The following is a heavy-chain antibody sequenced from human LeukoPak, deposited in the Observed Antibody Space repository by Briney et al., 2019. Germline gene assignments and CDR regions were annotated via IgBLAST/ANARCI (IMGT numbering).Heavy chain of an antibody. CDR1: GFTVSSNY. CDR3: ARGGYSYGLESPFDY. CDR2: IYSGGST. Sequence: GGSLRLSCAASGFTVSSNYMSWVRQAPGKGLEWVSVIYSGGSTYYADSVKGRFTISRDNSKNTLYLQMNSLRAEDTAVYYCARGGYSYGLESPFDYWGQGTLVTVSS. V-gene: IGHV3-66*01. D-gene: IGHD5-18*01. J-gene: IGHJ4*02.